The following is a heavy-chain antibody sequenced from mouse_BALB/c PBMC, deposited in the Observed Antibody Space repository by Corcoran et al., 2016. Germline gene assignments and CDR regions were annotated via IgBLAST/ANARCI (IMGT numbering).Heavy chain of an antibody. V-gene: IGHV14-1*02. J-gene: IGHJ2*01. CDR2: IDPENGNT. CDR3: ANGRDY. Sequence: EVQLQQSGAELVRPGALVKLSCKASGFNIKDYYMHWVKQRPEQGLEWIGWIDPENGNTIYDPKFQGKASITADTSSNTAYLQLSSLTSEDTVVYYCANGRDYWGQGTTLTVSS. CDR1: GFNIKDYY.